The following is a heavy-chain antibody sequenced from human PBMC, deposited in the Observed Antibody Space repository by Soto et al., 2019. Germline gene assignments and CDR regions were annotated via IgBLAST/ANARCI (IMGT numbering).Heavy chain of an antibody. CDR3: AREGGESSDGLYYFDS. V-gene: IGHV4-30-4*01. D-gene: IGHD3-16*01. CDR1: GGSTSSDNY. J-gene: IGHJ4*02. CDR2: IYYSGNT. Sequence: LSETLSLTCTFSGGSTSSDNYWSWIRQPPGKGLEWIGHIYYSGNTDYNPSLKSRLAISIDTSKNQFSLKLSSVTAADTAVYFCAREGGESSDGLYYFDSWGQGSLVTVSS.